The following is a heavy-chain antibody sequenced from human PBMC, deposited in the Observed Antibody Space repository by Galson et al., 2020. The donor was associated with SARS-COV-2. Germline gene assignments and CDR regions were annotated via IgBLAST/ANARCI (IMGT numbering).Heavy chain of an antibody. V-gene: IGHV3-30*04. J-gene: IGHJ4*02. D-gene: IGHD2-21*01. Sequence: GESLKISCVASGFTFNTYAMHWVRQAPGKGLEWVSVITYDESNIYYADSVKGRFTISRDNSKNTLYLQMNSLRSEDTAVYYCARDLAIVGPLWRGIDYWGQGTRVTVSS. CDR2: ITYDESNI. CDR3: ARDLAIVGPLWRGIDY. CDR1: GFTFNTYA.